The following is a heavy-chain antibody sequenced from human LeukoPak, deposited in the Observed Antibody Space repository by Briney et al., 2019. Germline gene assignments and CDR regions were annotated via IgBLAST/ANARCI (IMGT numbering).Heavy chain of an antibody. V-gene: IGHV3-53*01. CDR2: IYSGGST. J-gene: IGHJ6*03. Sequence: GGSLRLSCAASGFTVSSNYMSWVRQAPGKGLEWVSVIYSGGSTYYADSVKGRFTISRDNSKNTLYLQMNSLRAEDTAVYYCAREGSYRNLYYYYYYMDVWGKGTTVTVSS. CDR3: AREGSYRNLYYYYYYMDV. D-gene: IGHD1-26*01. CDR1: GFTVSSNY.